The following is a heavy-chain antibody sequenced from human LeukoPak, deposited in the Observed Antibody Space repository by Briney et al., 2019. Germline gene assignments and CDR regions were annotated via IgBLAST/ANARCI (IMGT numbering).Heavy chain of an antibody. CDR2: MNPNSGNT. CDR3: ASWDSGYDDY. CDR1: GYTFTSYD. J-gene: IGHJ4*02. D-gene: IGHD3-22*01. Sequence: ASVKVSCKASGYTFTSYDINWVRQATGQGLEWMGWMNPNSGNTGYAQKFQGRVTITADESTSTAYMELSSLRSEDTAVYYCASWDSGYDDYWGQGTLVTVSS. V-gene: IGHV1-8*03.